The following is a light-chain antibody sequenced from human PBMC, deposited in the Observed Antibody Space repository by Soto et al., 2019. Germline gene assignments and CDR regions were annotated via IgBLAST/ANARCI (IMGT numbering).Light chain of an antibody. CDR2: GAS. CDR1: QSVNSGY. V-gene: IGKV3-20*01. Sequence: EIVLTQSPGTLSLSPGERATLSCRASQSVNSGYLAWYQQKPGQAPRLLIYGASSRATGIPDRFSGSGSGTDFTLTISRLEPEDFAVYYCEQYGSSSTCGQGTKVEIK. J-gene: IGKJ1*01. CDR3: EQYGSSST.